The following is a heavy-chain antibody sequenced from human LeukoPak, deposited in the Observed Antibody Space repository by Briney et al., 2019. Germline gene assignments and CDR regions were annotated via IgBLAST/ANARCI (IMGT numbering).Heavy chain of an antibody. J-gene: IGHJ4*02. CDR2: MFHGGTT. D-gene: IGHD1-26*01. CDR1: GFSITSGYY. CDR3: ATTGRFAEPPTC. Sequence: SETLSLTCAVSGFSITSGYYSGCRRPPPGKREEATASMFHGGTTYYTPSLQSRVTISLDTSKNQFSLQLTTVTAAVTGVYYCATTGRFAEPPTCWGQGILVTVSS. V-gene: IGHV4-38-2*01.